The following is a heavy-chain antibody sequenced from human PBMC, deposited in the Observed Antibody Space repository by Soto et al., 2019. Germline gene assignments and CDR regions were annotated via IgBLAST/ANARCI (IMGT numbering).Heavy chain of an antibody. CDR1: GYTFTNYG. J-gene: IGHJ5*02. CDR2: ISAYNGDT. CDR3: VRGGAPAALSWFDP. Sequence: GASVKVSCKASGYTFTNYGIIWVRQAPGQGLEWMGWISAYNGDTNYAQKLQGRVTLTTDTPTTTAYMELRSLRSDDTAVYYCVRGGAPAALSWFDPRGQGTLVTVSS. D-gene: IGHD2-2*01. V-gene: IGHV1-18*01.